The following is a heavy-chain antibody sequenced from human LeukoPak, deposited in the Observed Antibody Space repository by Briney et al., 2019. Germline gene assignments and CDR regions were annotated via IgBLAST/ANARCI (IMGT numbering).Heavy chain of an antibody. D-gene: IGHD1-26*01. CDR1: GFTVSNNF. CDR2: INSVGAT. Sequence: GGSLRLSCAASGFTVSNNFMGWVRQAPGKGLDWVAVINSVGATYYADSVKGRFTISRDTSENTLHLQMSSLTADDTGMYYCARPTSGTYVDYWGQGTLVSLS. V-gene: IGHV3-53*01. J-gene: IGHJ4*02. CDR3: ARPTSGTYVDY.